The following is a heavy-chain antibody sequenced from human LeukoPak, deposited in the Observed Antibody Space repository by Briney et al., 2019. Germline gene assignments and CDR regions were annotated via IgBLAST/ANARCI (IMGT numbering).Heavy chain of an antibody. D-gene: IGHD6-13*01. Sequence: SETLSLTCTVSGYSISSGYYWGWIRQPPGEGLEWIGSIYHSANAYSNPSLKSRVTISVDTSKNQFSLKLTSVTAADTAVYYCARDLNSSSWYVGYWGQGTLVTFSS. CDR2: IYHSANA. CDR3: ARDLNSSSWYVGY. J-gene: IGHJ4*02. CDR1: GYSISSGYY. V-gene: IGHV4-38-2*02.